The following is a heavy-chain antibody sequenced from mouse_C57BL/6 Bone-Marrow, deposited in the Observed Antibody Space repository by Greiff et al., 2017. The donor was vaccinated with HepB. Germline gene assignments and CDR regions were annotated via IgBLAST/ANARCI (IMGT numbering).Heavy chain of an antibody. CDR3: ARVDYYYEDY. V-gene: IGHV5-4*03. Sequence: EVKVEESGGGLVKPGGSLKLSCAASGFTFSSYAMSWVRQTPEKRLEWVATISDGGSYTYYPDNVKGRFTISRDNAKNNLYLQMSHLKSEDTAMYYCARVDYYYEDYWGQGTTLTVSS. CDR2: ISDGGSYT. D-gene: IGHD1-1*01. CDR1: GFTFSSYA. J-gene: IGHJ2*01.